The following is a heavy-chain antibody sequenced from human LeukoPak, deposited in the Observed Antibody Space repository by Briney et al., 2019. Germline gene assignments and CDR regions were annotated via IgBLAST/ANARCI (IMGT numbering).Heavy chain of an antibody. CDR2: LGDDEKTI. J-gene: IGHJ4*02. CDR1: GFTFTGHS. Sequence: GRSLRLSCVASGFTFTGHSMHWVRQAPGKGLEWVAVLGDDEKTIFYADSLKGRFTVSRDNSKTTVYLQMNSLRDEDTAVYYCAREKQLGGTPFDYWGQGSLVTVSS. V-gene: IGHV3-30*04. CDR3: AREKQLGGTPFDY. D-gene: IGHD1-26*01.